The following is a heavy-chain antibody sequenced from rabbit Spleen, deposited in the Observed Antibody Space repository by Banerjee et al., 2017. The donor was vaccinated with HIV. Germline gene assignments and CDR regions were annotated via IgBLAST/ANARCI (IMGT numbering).Heavy chain of an antibody. D-gene: IGHD8-1*01. CDR2: IDSGSSGFT. CDR1: GVSFSGSSY. Sequence: LEESGGDLVKPGASLTLTCIASGVSFSGSSYMCWVRQAPGKGLEWIACIDSGSSGFTYFASWAKGRFTISKTSSTTVTLQMTSLTAADTATYFCARDAGTSFSTYGMDLWGPGTLVTVS. J-gene: IGHJ6*01. CDR3: ARDAGTSFSTYGMDL. V-gene: IGHV1S40*01.